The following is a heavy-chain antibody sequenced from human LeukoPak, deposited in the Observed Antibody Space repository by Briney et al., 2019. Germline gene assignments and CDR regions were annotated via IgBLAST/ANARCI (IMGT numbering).Heavy chain of an antibody. CDR2: NYTSGST. Sequence: SETLSLTCTVSGGSISSYYWSWIRQPAGKGLEWIGRNYTSGSTNYNPSLKSRVTMSVDTSKNQFSLKLSSVTAADTAVYYCARDVVGATTYWFDPWGQGTLVTVSS. CDR1: GGSISSYY. CDR3: ARDVVGATTYWFDP. J-gene: IGHJ5*02. D-gene: IGHD1-26*01. V-gene: IGHV4-4*07.